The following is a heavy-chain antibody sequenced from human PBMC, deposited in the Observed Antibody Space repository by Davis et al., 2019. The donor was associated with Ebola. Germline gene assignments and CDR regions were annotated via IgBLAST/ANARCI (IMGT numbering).Heavy chain of an antibody. CDR1: GISFSKYG. Sequence: GESLKISCAASGISFSKYGMFWVRQAPGKVMEWVAVISPDGSDKNYADAGKGRFTISRDNSRNTLYLQMRSLRAEDTATYYCARNFRWDYWGRGTLVTVSA. D-gene: IGHD5-24*01. V-gene: IGHV3-30*03. CDR3: ARNFRWDY. J-gene: IGHJ4*02. CDR2: ISPDGSDK.